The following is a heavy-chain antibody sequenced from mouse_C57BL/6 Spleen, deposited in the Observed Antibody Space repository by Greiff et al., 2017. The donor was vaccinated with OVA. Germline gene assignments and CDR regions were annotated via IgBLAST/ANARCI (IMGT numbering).Heavy chain of an antibody. Sequence: QVQLQQPGAELVMPGASVKLSCKASGYTFTSYWMHWVKQRPGQGLEWIGEIDPSDSYTNYNQKFKGKSTLTVDKSSSTAYMQLSSLTSEDSAVYYCAIRNWDYFDYWGQGTTLTVSS. V-gene: IGHV1-69*01. J-gene: IGHJ2*01. CDR1: GYTFTSYW. CDR2: IDPSDSYT. CDR3: AIRNWDYFDY. D-gene: IGHD4-1*01.